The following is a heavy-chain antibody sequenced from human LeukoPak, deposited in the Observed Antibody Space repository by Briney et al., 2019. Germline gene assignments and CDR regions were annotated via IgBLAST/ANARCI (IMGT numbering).Heavy chain of an antibody. CDR3: ARVVGAGYFDL. CDR2: IYYSGST. V-gene: IGHV4-59*12. D-gene: IGHD1-26*01. J-gene: IGHJ2*01. CDR1: GGSISSYY. Sequence: SETLSLTCTVSGGSISSYYWSWIRQPPGKGLEWIGYIYYSGSTNYNPSLKSRVTMSVDTSKNQFSLKLSSVTAEDTAVYYCARVVGAGYFDLWGRGTLVTVSS.